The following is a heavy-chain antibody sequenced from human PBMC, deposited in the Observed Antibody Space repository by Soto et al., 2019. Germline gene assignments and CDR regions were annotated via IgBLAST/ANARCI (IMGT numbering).Heavy chain of an antibody. J-gene: IGHJ5*02. V-gene: IGHV1-69*13. Sequence: SVKVSFKASRGTFMSYAISWVRQAPGQGLEWMGGIIPIFGTANYAQKFQGRVTITADESTSTAYMELSSLRSEDTAVYYCARASVIVGSWFDPWGQGTLVTVSS. D-gene: IGHD3-22*01. CDR1: RGTFMSYA. CDR3: ARASVIVGSWFDP. CDR2: IIPIFGTA.